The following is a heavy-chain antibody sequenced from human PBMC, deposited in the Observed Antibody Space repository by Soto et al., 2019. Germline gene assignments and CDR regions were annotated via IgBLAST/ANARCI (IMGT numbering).Heavy chain of an antibody. CDR2: INAGNGNT. V-gene: IGHV1-3*01. CDR1: GYTFTSYA. J-gene: IGHJ5*02. D-gene: IGHD3-22*01. Sequence: VKVSCKASGYTFTSYAMHWVRQAPGQRLEWMGWINAGNGNTKYSQKFQGRVTITRDTSASTAYMELSSLRSEDTAVYYCARDTLPYDSSGQMVHGWFDPWGQGTLVTVSS. CDR3: ARDTLPYDSSGQMVHGWFDP.